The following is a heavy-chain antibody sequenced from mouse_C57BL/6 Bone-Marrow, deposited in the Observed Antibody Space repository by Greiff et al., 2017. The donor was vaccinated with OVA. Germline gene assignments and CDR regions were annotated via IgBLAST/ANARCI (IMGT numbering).Heavy chain of an antibody. J-gene: IGHJ4*01. D-gene: IGHD3-1*01. CDR3: ARHRGLYAMDY. CDR2: ISSGGSYT. V-gene: IGHV5-6*01. Sequence: EVQGVESGGGLVQPGGSLKLSCAASGFTFSSYGMSWVRQTPDKRLEWVATISSGGSYTYYPDSVKGRFTISRDNAKNTLYLQMSSLKSEDTAMYYCARHRGLYAMDYWGQGTSVTVSS. CDR1: GFTFSSYG.